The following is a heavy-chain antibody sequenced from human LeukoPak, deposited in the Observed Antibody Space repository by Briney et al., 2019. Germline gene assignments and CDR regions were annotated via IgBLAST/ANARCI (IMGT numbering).Heavy chain of an antibody. CDR2: IWYDGSNK. Sequence: GGSLRLSCITSGFTFSNYGFHWVRQAPGKGLEWVAVIWYDGSNKYYADSVKGRFTISRDNSKNTLYLQMNSLRAEDTAVYYCARGGGYVPYYFDYWGQGTLVTVSS. V-gene: IGHV3-33*01. CDR1: GFTFSNYG. J-gene: IGHJ4*02. CDR3: ARGGGYVPYYFDY. D-gene: IGHD5-12*01.